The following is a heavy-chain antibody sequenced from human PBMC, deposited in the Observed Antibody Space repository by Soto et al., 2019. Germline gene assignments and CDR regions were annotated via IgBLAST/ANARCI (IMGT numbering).Heavy chain of an antibody. D-gene: IGHD3-16*01. V-gene: IGHV4-31*03. CDR3: ARGDSQVSSVFDY. J-gene: IGHJ4*02. CDR1: GGPFPTGGYY. Sequence: SETLSLTCTVSGGPFPTGGYYWSWIRQEPGKGLEWIGYIYYNGDTSYNPSLRSRVTISADTSKTQFSLRLSSVTSADTAVYYCARGDSQVSSVFDYWGQGMLVNVSS. CDR2: IYYNGDT.